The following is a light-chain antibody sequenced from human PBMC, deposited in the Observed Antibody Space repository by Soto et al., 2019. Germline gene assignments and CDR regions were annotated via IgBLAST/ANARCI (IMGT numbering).Light chain of an antibody. Sequence: HSLSFLPASVADLVTLPCPASQDISSSLAWYQQKPGKAPHLLIYAASTLHSGVPSRFSGSGSGTEFTLKISSLQAGDFATYYCKQLKRSPFAFGGGTKVDIK. V-gene: IGKV1-9*01. CDR2: AAS. CDR3: KQLKRSPFA. J-gene: IGKJ4*01. CDR1: QDISSS.